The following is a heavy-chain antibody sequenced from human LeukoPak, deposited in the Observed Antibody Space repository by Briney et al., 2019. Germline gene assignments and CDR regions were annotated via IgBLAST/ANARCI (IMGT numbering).Heavy chain of an antibody. Sequence: PGGSLRLSCAASGFTFSSYSMNWVRQAPGKGLEWVSYISRSSNTIYYADSVKGRFIISRDNAKNSLYLQMNSLRDEDTAVYYCAKDGGRFIIVVPAAPVYYFDYWGQGTLVTVSS. J-gene: IGHJ4*02. CDR2: ISRSSNTI. V-gene: IGHV3-48*02. D-gene: IGHD2-2*01. CDR1: GFTFSSYS. CDR3: AKDGGRFIIVVPAAPVYYFDY.